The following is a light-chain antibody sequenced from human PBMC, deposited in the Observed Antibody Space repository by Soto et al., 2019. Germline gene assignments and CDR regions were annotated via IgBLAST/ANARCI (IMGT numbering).Light chain of an antibody. J-gene: IGLJ1*01. CDR1: SSDIGGYSS. CDR3: CSYTSNYTYV. V-gene: IGLV2-14*01. CDR2: DVS. Sequence: QSALTQPASVSGSPGQSITISCTGTSSDIGGYSSVSWYQHHPGRAPKLMIYDVSDQPSGVSTRFSGSKSGNTASLTISGLQAEDEADYYCCSYTSNYTYVFGTGTKVTVL.